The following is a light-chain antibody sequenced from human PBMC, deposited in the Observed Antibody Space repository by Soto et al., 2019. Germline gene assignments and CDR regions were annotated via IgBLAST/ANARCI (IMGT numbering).Light chain of an antibody. CDR3: QQYESYSPWT. J-gene: IGKJ1*01. Sequence: DIQMTQSPSTLSGSVGDRVTITCRASQTISSWLAWYQQKPGKAPKLLIYDASTLQSGVPSRYSGSGSGTEFTLTISNLQSDDFATYYCQQYESYSPWTFGQGTKVDIK. CDR1: QTISSW. CDR2: DAS. V-gene: IGKV1-5*01.